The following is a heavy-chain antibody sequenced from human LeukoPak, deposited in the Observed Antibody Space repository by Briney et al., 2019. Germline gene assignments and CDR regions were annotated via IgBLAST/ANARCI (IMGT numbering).Heavy chain of an antibody. CDR3: AKDYDSSGWAAFDI. V-gene: IGHV3-30*04. Sequence: GGSLRLSCIASGFTFGDYAMTWVRQAPGKGLEWVAVISYDGSNKYFADSVKGRFTISRDNSKNTLYLQMNSLRAEDTAVYYCAKDYDSSGWAAFDIWGQGTMVTVSS. D-gene: IGHD3-22*01. J-gene: IGHJ3*02. CDR2: ISYDGSNK. CDR1: GFTFGDYA.